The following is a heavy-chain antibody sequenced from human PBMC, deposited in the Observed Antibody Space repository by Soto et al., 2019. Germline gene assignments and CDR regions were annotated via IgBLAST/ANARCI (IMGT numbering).Heavy chain of an antibody. Sequence: EVQLLESGGGLVQPGGSLRLSCAASGFTFGSYAMSWVRQAPGKGLEWVSGITDGGGSTFYANSLQGRFTISRDNSKNTLYLQMSSLTAADTATYYCAKVGLFRNCYMGVVRGDYWGQGTLVTVSA. CDR3: AKVGLFRNCYMGVVRGDY. CDR1: GFTFGSYA. J-gene: IGHJ4*02. D-gene: IGHD2-21*01. CDR2: ITDGGGST. V-gene: IGHV3-23*01.